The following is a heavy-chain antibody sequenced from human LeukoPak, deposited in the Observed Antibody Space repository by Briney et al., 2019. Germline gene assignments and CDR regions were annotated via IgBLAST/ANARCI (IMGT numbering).Heavy chain of an antibody. CDR3: SRYQLLQAYGMDV. CDR2: ISYDGSNK. Sequence: PGRSLRLSCAASGFTFSSYAMHWVRQAPGKGLEWVAVISYDGSNKYYADSVKGRFTISRDNSKNTLYQQMNSLRAEDTAVYYCSRYQLLQAYGMDVWGKGTTVTVSS. D-gene: IGHD2-2*01. CDR1: GFTFSSYA. V-gene: IGHV3-30*04. J-gene: IGHJ6*04.